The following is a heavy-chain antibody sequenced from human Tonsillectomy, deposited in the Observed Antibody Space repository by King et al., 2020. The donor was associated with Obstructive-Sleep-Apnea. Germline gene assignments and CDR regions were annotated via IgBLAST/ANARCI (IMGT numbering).Heavy chain of an antibody. CDR2: MVTSGST. Sequence: VQLQESGPGLVKPSETLSLTCTVSGGSISSYSWAWIRQPAGEGLEWIGRMVTSGSTHCNPSLKSRVTMSVDTSKNQFSLKLSSVTAADTAVYYCARDVPYDWLVPYYYYGMDVWGQGTTVTVSS. CDR3: ARDVPYDWLVPYYYYGMDV. V-gene: IGHV4-4*07. D-gene: IGHD3-9*01. CDR1: GGSISSYS. J-gene: IGHJ6*02.